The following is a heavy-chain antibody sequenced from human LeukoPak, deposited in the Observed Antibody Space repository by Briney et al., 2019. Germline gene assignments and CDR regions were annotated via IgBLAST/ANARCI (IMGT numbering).Heavy chain of an antibody. D-gene: IGHD2-15*01. Sequence: GASVKDSCKASGYTFTGYYVHWVRQAPGQGLEWMGWINPNSGGTNYAQKFQGRVTMTRDTSISTAYMELSRLRSDDTAVYYCARVVVRGPYYMDVWGKGTTVTVSS. V-gene: IGHV1-2*02. CDR2: INPNSGGT. CDR1: GYTFTGYY. J-gene: IGHJ6*03. CDR3: ARVVVRGPYYMDV.